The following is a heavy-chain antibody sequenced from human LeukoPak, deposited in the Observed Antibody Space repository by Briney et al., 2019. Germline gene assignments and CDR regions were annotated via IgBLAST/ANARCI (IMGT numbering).Heavy chain of an antibody. CDR2: IKQDGSEK. J-gene: IGHJ3*02. CDR1: GFTFSSYW. CDR3: ARESSTSYSSSDAFDI. Sequence: GGSLRLSCAASGFTFSSYWMSWVRQAPGKGLEWVANIKQDGSEKYYVDSVKGRFTISRDNAKNSLYLQMNSLRAEDTAVYYCARESSTSYSSSDAFDIWGQGTMVTVSS. V-gene: IGHV3-7*01. D-gene: IGHD6-6*01.